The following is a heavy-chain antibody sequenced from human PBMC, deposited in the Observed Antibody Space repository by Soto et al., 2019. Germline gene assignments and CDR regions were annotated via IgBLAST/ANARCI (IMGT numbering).Heavy chain of an antibody. V-gene: IGHV1-8*01. D-gene: IGHD2-2*01. CDR3: ARGTPYQPYANWFDP. J-gene: IGHJ5*02. CDR1: GYTFTSYD. Sequence: ASVKVSCKASGYTFTSYDINWVRQATGQGLEWMGWMNPNSGNTGYAQKFQGRVTMTRNTSISTAYMELSSLRSEDKAVYYCARGTPYQPYANWFDPRGQGTLVTVS. CDR2: MNPNSGNT.